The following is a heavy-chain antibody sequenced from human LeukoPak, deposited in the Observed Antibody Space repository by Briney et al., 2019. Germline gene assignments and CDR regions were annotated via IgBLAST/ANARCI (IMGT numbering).Heavy chain of an antibody. J-gene: IGHJ4*02. V-gene: IGHV1-8*01. D-gene: IGHD1/OR15-1a*01. Sequence: ASVKVSCKASGYTFTSYDINWVRQATGQGLEWMGWMNPNSGNTGYAQKFQGRVAMTRNTSISTAYMELSSPRSEDTAVYYCARIGDRGWWNIDYWGQGTLVTVSS. CDR2: MNPNSGNT. CDR3: ARIGDRGWWNIDY. CDR1: GYTFTSYD.